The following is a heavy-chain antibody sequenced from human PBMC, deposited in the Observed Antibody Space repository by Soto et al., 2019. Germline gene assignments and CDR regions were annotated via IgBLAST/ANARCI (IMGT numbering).Heavy chain of an antibody. D-gene: IGHD2-2*01. V-gene: IGHV1-18*01. CDR2: ISGYNGNT. CDR1: GYIFINYG. Sequence: ASVKVSCKASGYIFINYGMTWVRQARRQGLEWMGWISGYNGNTNYADKLQGRVTMTTDTSTTTAYMELRSLRSDDTAVYYCARDEVPAANWLDRWGQGTQVTVSS. J-gene: IGHJ5*02. CDR3: ARDEVPAANWLDR.